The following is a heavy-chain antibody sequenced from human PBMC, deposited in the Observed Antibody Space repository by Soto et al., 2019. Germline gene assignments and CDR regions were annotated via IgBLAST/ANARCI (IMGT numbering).Heavy chain of an antibody. CDR3: ARGGPTGGSYKYNWFDP. D-gene: IGHD2-15*01. CDR2: IYYSGST. Sequence: QVQLQESGPGLVKPSQTLSLTCTVSGGSISSGDYYWSWIRQPPGKGLEWIGYIYYSGSTYYNPSLKSRVTISVDTSKNQCSLKLSSVTAADTAVYYCARGGPTGGSYKYNWFDPWGQGTLVTVSS. J-gene: IGHJ5*02. CDR1: GGSISSGDYY. V-gene: IGHV4-30-4*01.